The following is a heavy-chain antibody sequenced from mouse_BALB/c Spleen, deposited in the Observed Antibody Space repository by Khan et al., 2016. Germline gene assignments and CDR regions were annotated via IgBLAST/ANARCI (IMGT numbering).Heavy chain of an antibody. CDR2: IYPGDVST. CDR3: ARNPTVVEELDY. CDR1: GYTFTRYY. D-gene: IGHD1-1*01. J-gene: IGHJ2*01. Sequence: QVQLQQSGPELVKPGASVKMSCKASGYTFTRYYIQWVKQRPGQGLEWIGWIYPGDVSTKYNEKFRGKTTLTADKSSSTVYMLFSSLTSEDSAIYFCARNPTVVEELDYWGQGTTLTVSS. V-gene: IGHV1S56*01.